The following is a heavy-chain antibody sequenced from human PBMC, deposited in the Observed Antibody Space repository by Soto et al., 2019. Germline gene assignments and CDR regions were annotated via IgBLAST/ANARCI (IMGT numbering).Heavy chain of an antibody. CDR2: IYYSGST. CDR3: ARRVGVTIFGVVIDYYYYMDV. J-gene: IGHJ6*03. V-gene: IGHV4-59*08. Sequence: SETLSLTCTVSGGSISSYYWSWIRQPPGKGMEWIGYIYYSGSTNYNPSLKRRVTISADPSKNQFSLTLSSVTAADTAVYYCARRVGVTIFGVVIDYYYYMDVWGKGTTVTVSS. CDR1: GGSISSYY. D-gene: IGHD3-3*01.